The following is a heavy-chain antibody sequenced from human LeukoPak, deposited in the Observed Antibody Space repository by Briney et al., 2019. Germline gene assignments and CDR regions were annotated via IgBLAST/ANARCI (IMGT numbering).Heavy chain of an antibody. CDR3: AREGGSGSYYKPWYFDL. CDR2: IYNSGST. V-gene: IGHV4-30-4*01. J-gene: IGHJ2*01. Sequence: SETLSLTCSVSGGSINSGNYYWTWIRQPPGKGLEWIGYIYNSGSTTYNPSLKSRVTISIDTSKNQFSLKLSSVTAADTAVYFCAREGGSGSYYKPWYFDLWGRGTLVTVS. D-gene: IGHD3-10*01. CDR1: GGSINSGNYY.